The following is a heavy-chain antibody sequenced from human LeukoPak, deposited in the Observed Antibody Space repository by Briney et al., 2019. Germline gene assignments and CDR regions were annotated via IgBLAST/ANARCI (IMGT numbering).Heavy chain of an antibody. J-gene: IGHJ6*03. CDR1: GGSISSSSYY. CDR3: ARQHEEGRRGSYYYYYYMDV. CDR2: IYTSGST. D-gene: IGHD3-10*01. Sequence: PSETLSLXCTVSGGSISSSSYYWGWSRQPPGKGPEWIGRIYTSGSTNYNPSLKSRVTMSVDTSKNQFSLKLSSVTAADTAVYYCARQHEEGRRGSYYYYYYMDVWGKGTTVTVSS. V-gene: IGHV4-39*07.